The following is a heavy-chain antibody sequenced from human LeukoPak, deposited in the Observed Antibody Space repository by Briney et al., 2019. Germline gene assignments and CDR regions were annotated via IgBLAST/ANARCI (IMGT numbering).Heavy chain of an antibody. Sequence: SETLSLTCTVSGGSISSGSYFWTWIRQPAGKGLEWIGRIYTSGSTNYNPSLKSRISISVDTSKNQFSLKLSSVTAADTAVYYCAREGYSSNWYSGYYYFDYWVQGTLVTVSS. CDR3: AREGYSSNWYSGYYYFDY. CDR1: GGSISSGSYF. J-gene: IGHJ4*02. D-gene: IGHD6-13*01. V-gene: IGHV4-61*02. CDR2: IYTSGST.